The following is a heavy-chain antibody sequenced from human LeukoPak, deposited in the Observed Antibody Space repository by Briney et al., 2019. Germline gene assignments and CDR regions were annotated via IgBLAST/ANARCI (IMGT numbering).Heavy chain of an antibody. V-gene: IGHV3-23*01. CDR2: ISSSGNT. Sequence: PGGSLRLSCEASGFTFGRSAMTWVRQTPGKGLEWFSSISSSGNTYYADSVKGRFTISRDNSKNLVNLQMNSLRAEDTAIYYCVKGRMSEDGLDFWGQGTLVTVSS. CDR3: VKGRMSEDGLDF. CDR1: GFTFGRSA. J-gene: IGHJ4*02. D-gene: IGHD5-24*01.